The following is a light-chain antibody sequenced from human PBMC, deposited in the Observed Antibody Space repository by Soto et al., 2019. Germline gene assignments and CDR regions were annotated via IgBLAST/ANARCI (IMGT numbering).Light chain of an antibody. CDR2: DKS. J-gene: IGKJ4*01. Sequence: EVVLTQSPATLSLSPGERAILSCRASHSVEKYLVWYQQKPGQAPRLLIYDKSNRATGVPARFSGSGSETDFTLTISSLEPEDFAVYYCQQRKYWPPLTFGGGTKVELK. V-gene: IGKV3-11*01. CDR3: QQRKYWPPLT. CDR1: HSVEKY.